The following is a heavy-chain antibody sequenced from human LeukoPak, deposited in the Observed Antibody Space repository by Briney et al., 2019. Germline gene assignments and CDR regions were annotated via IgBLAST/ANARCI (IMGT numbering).Heavy chain of an antibody. CDR1: GFTFSSYL. Sequence: GGSLRLSCAASGFTFSSYLMSWVRQAPGKGLEWVANIKQDGSEKYYVDSVKGRFTISRDNAKNSLYLQMNSLRAEDTAVYYCARGVRGYSYANYYYYYYVDVWGKGTTVTVSS. V-gene: IGHV3-7*01. D-gene: IGHD5-18*01. CDR3: ARGVRGYSYANYYYYYYVDV. CDR2: IKQDGSEK. J-gene: IGHJ6*03.